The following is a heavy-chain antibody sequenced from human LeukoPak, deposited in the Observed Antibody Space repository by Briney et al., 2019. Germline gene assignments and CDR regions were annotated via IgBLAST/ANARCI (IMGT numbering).Heavy chain of an antibody. Sequence: GGSLRLSCAASGFNFDSYGMVWVRQAPGKGLEWVAGIWYDGTREFYAGSVKGRFTISRDNVQNTLNLQMDTLRAEDTAVYYCVRDRHSSCRFDYWGQGALVTVSS. CDR2: IWYDGTRE. J-gene: IGHJ4*02. D-gene: IGHD2-15*01. CDR3: VRDRHSSCRFDY. CDR1: GFNFDSYG. V-gene: IGHV3-33*08.